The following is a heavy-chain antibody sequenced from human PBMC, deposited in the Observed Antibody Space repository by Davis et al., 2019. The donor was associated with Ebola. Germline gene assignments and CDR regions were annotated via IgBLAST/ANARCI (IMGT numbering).Heavy chain of an antibody. D-gene: IGHD2-15*01. V-gene: IGHV1-46*01. J-gene: IGHJ6*02. CDR2: INPSGGST. CDR3: ARTVVVVAATQYYYYYGMDV. CDR1: GYTFAGYY. Sequence: ASVKVSCKTSGYTFAGYYMHWVRQAPGQGLEWMGIINPSGGSTSYAQKFQGRVTMTRDTSTSTVYMELSSLRSEDTAVYYCARTVVVVAATQYYYYYGMDVWGQGTTVTVSS.